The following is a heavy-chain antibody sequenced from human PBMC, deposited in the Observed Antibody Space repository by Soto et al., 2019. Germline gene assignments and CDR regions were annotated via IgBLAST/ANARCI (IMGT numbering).Heavy chain of an antibody. CDR2: IWYDGSNK. D-gene: IGHD2-2*01. Sequence: GGSLRLSCAASGFTFSSYGMHWVRQAPGKGLEWVAVIWYDGSNKYYADSVKGRFTTSRDNSKNTLYLQMNSLRAEDTAVYYCARDGCSTSCFARSYYYGMDVWGQGTTVTVSS. CDR3: ARDGCSTSCFARSYYYGMDV. V-gene: IGHV3-33*01. CDR1: GFTFSSYG. J-gene: IGHJ6*02.